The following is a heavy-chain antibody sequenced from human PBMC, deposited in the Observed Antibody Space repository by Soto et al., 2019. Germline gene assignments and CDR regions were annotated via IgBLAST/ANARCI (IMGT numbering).Heavy chain of an antibody. Sequence: QIQLVQSATEVKKPGASVKVSCKTSGYTFSSYGVSWVRQAPGQGLEWMGWISAYNDNTNYAQKFPGRVTFTAATSPRTAYMELRVLRSDDTAIYYCAREGYLYGSGTFAPPRYYGMDDWGQGTTVIVSS. CDR2: ISAYNDNT. J-gene: IGHJ6*02. CDR3: AREGYLYGSGTFAPPRYYGMDD. CDR1: GYTFSSYG. V-gene: IGHV1-18*01. D-gene: IGHD3-10*01.